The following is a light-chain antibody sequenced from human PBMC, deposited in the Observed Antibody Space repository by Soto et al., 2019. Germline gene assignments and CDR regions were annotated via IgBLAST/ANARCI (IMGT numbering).Light chain of an antibody. CDR1: QTISSW. CDR2: KAS. Sequence: DVQLPECHATLSGSVADRFTIACRSSQTISSWVAWYQQKPGKAPKLLIYKASTLKSGVPSRFSGSGSGTEFTLNICSLQPDDFATYYCQHYNIHSDPCGQGTKVDI. J-gene: IGKJ1*01. CDR3: QHYNIHSDP. V-gene: IGKV1-5*03.